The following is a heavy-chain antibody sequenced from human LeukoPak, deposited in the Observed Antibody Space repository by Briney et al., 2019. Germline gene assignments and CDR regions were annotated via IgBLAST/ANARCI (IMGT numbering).Heavy chain of an antibody. CDR3: AREWIQSGYYYYGMDV. Sequence: PGGSLRLSCAASGFTFRRYDMSWVRQAPGEGVEWGSDISYSGGSTYYADSVKGRFTISRDNSMNTLYLQMNSLRAEDTAVYYCAREWIQSGYYYYGMDVWGQGTTVTVSS. J-gene: IGHJ6*02. V-gene: IGHV3-23*01. D-gene: IGHD5-12*01. CDR2: ISYSGGST. CDR1: GFTFRRYD.